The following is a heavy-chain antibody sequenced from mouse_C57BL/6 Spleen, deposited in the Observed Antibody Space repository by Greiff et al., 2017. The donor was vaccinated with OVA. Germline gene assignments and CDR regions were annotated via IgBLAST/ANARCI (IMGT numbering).Heavy chain of an antibody. V-gene: IGHV8-8*01. D-gene: IGHD2-5*01. CDR3: ARIGYSIYAMDY. J-gene: IGHJ4*01. CDR2: IWWDDDK. CDR1: GFSLSTFGMG. Sequence: QVTLKVSGPGLLQPPQPLSLPCSFSGFSLSTFGMGVGWFRQPSGKGLEWLAHIWWDDDKYYNPALKSRLTISQDTSKNQVFLKIANLNTADTATYYCARIGYSIYAMDYWGQVTSVTVSS.